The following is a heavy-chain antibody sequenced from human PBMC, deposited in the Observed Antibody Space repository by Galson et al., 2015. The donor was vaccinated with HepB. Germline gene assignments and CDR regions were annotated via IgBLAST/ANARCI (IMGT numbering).Heavy chain of an antibody. J-gene: IGHJ4*02. V-gene: IGHV3-30-3*01. CDR3: ARGSGGDYYFDY. D-gene: IGHD2-21*02. Sequence: SLRLSCAASGFTFSSYAMHWVRQAPGKGLEWVAVISYDGSNKYYAGSVKGRFTISRDNSKNTLYLQMNSLRAEDTAVYYCARGSGGDYYFDYWGQGTLVTVSS. CDR2: ISYDGSNK. CDR1: GFTFSSYA.